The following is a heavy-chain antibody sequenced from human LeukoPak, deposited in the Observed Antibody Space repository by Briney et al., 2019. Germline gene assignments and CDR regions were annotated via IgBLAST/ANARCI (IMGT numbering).Heavy chain of an antibody. CDR3: ARVEYYDSSGYGENNDY. CDR1: GYTFTSYG. Sequence: ASVKVSCKASGYTFTSYGISWVRQAPGQGLEWMGWISAYNGNTNYAQKLQGRVTMTTDTSTSTAYMELRSLRSDDTAVYYCARVEYYDSSGYGENNDYWGQGTLVTVSS. V-gene: IGHV1-18*01. D-gene: IGHD3-22*01. J-gene: IGHJ4*02. CDR2: ISAYNGNT.